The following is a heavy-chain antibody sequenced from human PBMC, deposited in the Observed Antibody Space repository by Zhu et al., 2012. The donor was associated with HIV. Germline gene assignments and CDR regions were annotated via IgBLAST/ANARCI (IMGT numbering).Heavy chain of an antibody. Sequence: QVQLQESGPGLLKPSETLSLTCTVSRGSTSGHFWTWIRQPPGKGLEWIGYIYYSGTTNYNPSLKSRLTISVETSKNQFSLKLRSVTAADTAVYYCARGRFVSGWYPSFDYWGQGTLVTVSS. D-gene: IGHD6-13*01. J-gene: IGHJ4*02. V-gene: IGHV4-59*11. CDR1: RGSTSGHF. CDR2: IYYSGTT. CDR3: ARGRFVSGWYPSFDY.